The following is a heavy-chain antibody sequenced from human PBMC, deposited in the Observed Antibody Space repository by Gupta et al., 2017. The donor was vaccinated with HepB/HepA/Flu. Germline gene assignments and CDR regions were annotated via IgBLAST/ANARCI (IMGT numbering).Heavy chain of an antibody. CDR2: IYSSGST. D-gene: IGHD6-13*01. Sequence: QVQLQESGPGLVKPSETLSLTCTVSGGSISSYYWSWIRQPPGKGLEWIGYIYSSGSTNYNPPLKSRVTISVDTSKNQFSLKLSSVTAADTAVDYCARFTPRRAAASPKNYYGMDVWGQGTTVTVSS. J-gene: IGHJ6*02. CDR1: GGSISSYY. V-gene: IGHV4-59*01. CDR3: ARFTPRRAAASPKNYYGMDV.